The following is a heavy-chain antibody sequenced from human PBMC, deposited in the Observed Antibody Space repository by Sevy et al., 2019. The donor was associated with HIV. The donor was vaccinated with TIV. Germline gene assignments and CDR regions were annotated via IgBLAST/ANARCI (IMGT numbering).Heavy chain of an antibody. D-gene: IGHD3-10*01. V-gene: IGHV3-7*01. J-gene: IGHJ4*02. CDR3: ARELIYAYGSLPHY. CDR1: GFTFSSFW. Sequence: GGSLRLSCATSGFTFSSFWMSWVRQAPGKGLEWVANINQDGSEIYYVDSVKGRFTISRDNAKNSLYLQMTSLRAEDTAVYYCARELIYAYGSLPHYWGQGTLVTVSS. CDR2: INQDGSEI.